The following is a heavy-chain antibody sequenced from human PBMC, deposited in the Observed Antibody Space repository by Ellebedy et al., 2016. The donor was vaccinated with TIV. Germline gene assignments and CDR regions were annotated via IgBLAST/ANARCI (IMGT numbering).Heavy chain of an antibody. CDR1: GFTFSSYA. Sequence: GESLKISCAASGFTFSSYAMHWVHQAPGKGLEWVAIISYDGSNKFYADSVKGRLTISRDNSKNTLYLQMNSLRAEDTAVYYCARDRGGGSLDVWGQGTTVTVSS. CDR3: ARDRGGGSLDV. CDR2: ISYDGSNK. D-gene: IGHD1-26*01. V-gene: IGHV3-30-3*01. J-gene: IGHJ6*02.